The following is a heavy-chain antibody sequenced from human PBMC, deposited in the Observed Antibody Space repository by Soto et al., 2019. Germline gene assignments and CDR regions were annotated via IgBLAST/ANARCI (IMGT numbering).Heavy chain of an antibody. CDR1: GYTFTSYA. J-gene: IGHJ6*02. D-gene: IGHD5-12*01. Sequence: ASVKVSCKASGYTFTSYAMHWVRQAPGQRLEWMGWINAGNGNTKYSQKFQGRVTTTRDTSASTAYMELSSLRSEDMAVYYCARARVATIMDYYGMDVWGQGTTVTVSS. CDR2: INAGNGNT. CDR3: ARARVATIMDYYGMDV. V-gene: IGHV1-3*01.